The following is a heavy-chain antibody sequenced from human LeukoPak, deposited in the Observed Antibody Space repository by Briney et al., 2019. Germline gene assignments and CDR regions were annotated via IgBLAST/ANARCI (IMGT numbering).Heavy chain of an antibody. V-gene: IGHV3-30-3*02. D-gene: IGHD2-15*01. J-gene: IGHJ4*02. CDR3: AKQLGYCSDGSCYFPY. CDR1: GFTFSNFA. Sequence: GMSLRLSCAASGFTFSNFAMHWVRQAPGKGLEWVAAVSYDGGKNYYADSVQGRFTISRDNSKSTLCLQMNSLRAEDTAVYYCAKQLGYCSDGSCYFPYWGQGTLVTVSS. CDR2: VSYDGGKN.